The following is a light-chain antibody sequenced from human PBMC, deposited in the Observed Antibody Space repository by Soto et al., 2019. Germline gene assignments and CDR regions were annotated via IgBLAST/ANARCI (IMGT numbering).Light chain of an antibody. CDR1: SSDVGGFDF. V-gene: IGLV2-11*01. J-gene: IGLJ3*02. Sequence: QSALTQPRSVSGSPGQSVAISCTATSSDVGGFDFVSWYQQHPGKAPKLVIYDVSKRPSGVPGRFSGSRSGDTASLTISGLQDEDDADYYCCLYTASYSVFGGGTKVTVL. CDR3: CLYTASYSV. CDR2: DVS.